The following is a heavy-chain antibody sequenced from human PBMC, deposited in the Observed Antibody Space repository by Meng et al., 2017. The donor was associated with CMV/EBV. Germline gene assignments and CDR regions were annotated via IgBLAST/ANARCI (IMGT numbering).Heavy chain of an antibody. Sequence: GESLKISCAASGFTFSSYAMHWVRQAPGKGLEWVAVISYDGSNKYYADSVKGRFTISRDNSKTTLYLQMNSLRAEDTAVYYCARDLWRIIAVAEGGGDYWGQGTLVTVSS. CDR2: ISYDGSNK. J-gene: IGHJ4*02. V-gene: IGHV3-30*04. CDR1: GFTFSSYA. D-gene: IGHD6-19*01. CDR3: ARDLWRIIAVAEGGGDY.